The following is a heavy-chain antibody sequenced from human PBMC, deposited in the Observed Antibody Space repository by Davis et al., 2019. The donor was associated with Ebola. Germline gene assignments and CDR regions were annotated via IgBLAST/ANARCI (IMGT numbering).Heavy chain of an antibody. J-gene: IGHJ6*02. CDR1: GFTFSSSA. Sequence: SLKISCAASGFTFSSSAMHWVRQAPGKGLEWVAAISFDESDKFYADSVKGRFTISRDNSRNTLYLQMYSLRPEDTATYYCVRGTMVVRGDGMHVWGQGTTVTVSS. D-gene: IGHD4-23*01. CDR2: ISFDESDK. V-gene: IGHV3-30-3*01. CDR3: VRGTMVVRGDGMHV.